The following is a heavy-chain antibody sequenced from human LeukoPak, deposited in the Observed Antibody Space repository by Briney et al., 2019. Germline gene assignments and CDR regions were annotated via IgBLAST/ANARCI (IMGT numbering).Heavy chain of an antibody. V-gene: IGHV3-21*01. CDR2: ISSSSSSYI. D-gene: IGHD5-12*01. Sequence: PGGSLRLSCAASGFTFSSYSMNWVRQAPGKGLEWVSSISSSSSSYIYYADSVKGRFTISRDNAKNSLYLQMNSLRAEDTAVYYCARDAPGMAPNTFDYWGQGTLVTVSS. CDR1: GFTFSSYS. J-gene: IGHJ4*02. CDR3: ARDAPGMAPNTFDY.